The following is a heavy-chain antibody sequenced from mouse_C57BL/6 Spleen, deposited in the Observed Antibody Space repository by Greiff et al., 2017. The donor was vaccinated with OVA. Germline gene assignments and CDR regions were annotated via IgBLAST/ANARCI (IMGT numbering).Heavy chain of an antibody. J-gene: IGHJ2*01. CDR3: ARRYGDYENYFDY. CDR1: GFTFSSYT. D-gene: IGHD2-13*01. CDR2: ISGGGGNT. Sequence: DVKLVESGGGLVKPGGSLKLSCAASGFTFSSYTMSWVRQTPEKRLEWVATISGGGGNTYYPDSVKGRVTISRDNAKNTLYLQMSSLRSEDTALYYCARRYGDYENYFDYWGQGTTLTVSS. V-gene: IGHV5-9*01.